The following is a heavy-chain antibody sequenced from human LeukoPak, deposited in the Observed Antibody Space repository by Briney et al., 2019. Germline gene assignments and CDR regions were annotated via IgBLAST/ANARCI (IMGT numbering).Heavy chain of an antibody. CDR1: GYTFTSYD. CDR3: VYGSGSY. CDR2: MNPNSGNT. V-gene: IGHV1-8*01. Sequence: ASVKVSSKASGYTFTSYDINWVRQATGQGLEWMGWMNPNSGNTGYAQKFQGRVTMTRDTSTSTVYMELSSLRSEDTAVYYCVYGSGSYWGQGTLVTVSS. D-gene: IGHD3-10*01. J-gene: IGHJ4*02.